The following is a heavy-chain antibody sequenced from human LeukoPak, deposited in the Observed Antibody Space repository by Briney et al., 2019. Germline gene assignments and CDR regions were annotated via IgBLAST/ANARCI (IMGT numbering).Heavy chain of an antibody. J-gene: IGHJ4*02. CDR2: IYAGGTT. CDR1: EFTVSSNY. V-gene: IGHV3-66*01. D-gene: IGHD4-11*01. CDR3: ARAPTITTIFDC. Sequence: GGSLRLSCAASEFTVSSNYVSWVRQAPGKGLEWVAIIYAGGTTHYADSVKGRFTISRDNSRNTLYLQMNILRAEDTAVYYCARAPTITTIFDCWGQGTLVTVSS.